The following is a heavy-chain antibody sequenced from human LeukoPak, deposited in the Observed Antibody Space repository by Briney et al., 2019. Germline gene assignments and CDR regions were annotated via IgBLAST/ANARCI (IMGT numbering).Heavy chain of an antibody. CDR3: AKIPYGSGLPNNWFDP. J-gene: IGHJ5*02. D-gene: IGHD3-10*01. CDR2: ISGSGGST. V-gene: IGHV3-23*01. Sequence: HPGGSLRLSCAASGFTFSSYAMSRVRQAPGKGLEWVSAISGSGGSTYYADSVKGRFTISRDNSKNTLYLQMNGLRAEDTAVYYCAKIPYGSGLPNNWFDPWGQGTLVTVSS. CDR1: GFTFSSYA.